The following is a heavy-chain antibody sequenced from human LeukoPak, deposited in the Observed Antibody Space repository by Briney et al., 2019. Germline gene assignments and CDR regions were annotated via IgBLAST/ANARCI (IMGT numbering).Heavy chain of an antibody. Sequence: PSETLSLTCTVSGGPISSYYWGWIRQPPGKGLEWIGSIYYSGSTYYNPSLKSRVTISVDTSKNQFSLKLSSVTAADTAVYYCARVRGNIALDYWGQGTLVTVSS. CDR1: GGPISSYY. CDR3: ARVRGNIALDY. J-gene: IGHJ4*02. CDR2: IYYSGST. V-gene: IGHV4-39*07. D-gene: IGHD3-10*01.